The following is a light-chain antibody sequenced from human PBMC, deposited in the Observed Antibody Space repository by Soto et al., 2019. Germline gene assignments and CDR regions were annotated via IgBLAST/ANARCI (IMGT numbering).Light chain of an antibody. V-gene: IGKV3-15*01. CDR2: GAS. Sequence: EIVLTPSQGTLSFPPAPRPSLSCKASQSVTSSYLAWYQQKPGQAPRLLIYGASSRATGIPARFSGSGSGTEFSLTISSLQSEDFAIYYCQKYNNWLRKCGQGNKGDIK. J-gene: IGKJ1*01. CDR3: QKYNNWLRK. CDR1: QSVTSSY.